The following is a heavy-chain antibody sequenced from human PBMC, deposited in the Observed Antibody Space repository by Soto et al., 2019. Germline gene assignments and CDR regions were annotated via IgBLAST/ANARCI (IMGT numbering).Heavy chain of an antibody. Sequence: PGGSLRLSCAASGVTFSSSAMSWVRQAPGKGLEWVSAISGAGSTTYYADSVKGRFTISRDNSKNTLYLQMNGLRAEDTAVYYCAKGGRFSGGFDYWGQGTLVTVSS. V-gene: IGHV3-23*01. CDR2: ISGAGSTT. CDR1: GVTFSSSA. CDR3: AKGGRFSGGFDY. J-gene: IGHJ4*02. D-gene: IGHD2-15*01.